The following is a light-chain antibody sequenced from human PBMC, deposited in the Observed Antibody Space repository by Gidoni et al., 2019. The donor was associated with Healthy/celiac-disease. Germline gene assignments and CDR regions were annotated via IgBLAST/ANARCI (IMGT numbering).Light chain of an antibody. J-gene: IGKJ3*01. Sequence: DIQMTPSPSSLSASVGDRVTITCQASQDISNYLNWYQQKPGKAPKLLIYDASNLETGVPSRFSGSGSGTDFTFTISSLQPEDIATYYCQQYDNLGFTFXPXTKVXIK. V-gene: IGKV1-33*01. CDR3: QQYDNLGFT. CDR1: QDISNY. CDR2: DAS.